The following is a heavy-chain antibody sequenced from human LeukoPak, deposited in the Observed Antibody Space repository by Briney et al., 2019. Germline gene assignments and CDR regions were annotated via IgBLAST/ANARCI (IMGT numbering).Heavy chain of an antibody. Sequence: GGSLRLSCAASGLTFSSYAMSWVRQAPGKGLEWVSAISGSGGSTYYADSVKGRFTISRDNSKNTLYLQMNSLRAEDTAVYYCAKDFWSGPLYYFGYWGQGTLVTVSS. V-gene: IGHV3-23*01. CDR2: ISGSGGST. J-gene: IGHJ4*02. CDR3: AKDFWSGPLYYFGY. CDR1: GLTFSSYA. D-gene: IGHD3-3*01.